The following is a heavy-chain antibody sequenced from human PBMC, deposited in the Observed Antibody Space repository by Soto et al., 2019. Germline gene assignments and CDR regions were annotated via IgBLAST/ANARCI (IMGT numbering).Heavy chain of an antibody. D-gene: IGHD6-13*01. Sequence: SETLSLTCTVSGGSISSYFYIWVRQPPGKGLEWIGSVYYTGTTDYNPSLKSRVTISVDTSKTQFSLNLRSVTAADTAVYYCARDLAAVPRAFDYWGRGTLVTVS. V-gene: IGHV4-59*01. CDR1: GGSISSYF. CDR3: ARDLAAVPRAFDY. CDR2: VYYTGTT. J-gene: IGHJ4*02.